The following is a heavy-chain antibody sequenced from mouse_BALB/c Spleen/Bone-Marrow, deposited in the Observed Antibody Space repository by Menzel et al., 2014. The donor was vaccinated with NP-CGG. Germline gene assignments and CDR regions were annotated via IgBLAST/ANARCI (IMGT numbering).Heavy chain of an antibody. J-gene: IGHJ1*01. D-gene: IGHD2-4*01. Sequence: VKLVESGPGLVAPSQSLSITCTVSGFSLTGYGVNWVRQPPEKGLEWLGMIWGDGNTDYNSDLKSRLSISEDNSKSQVFLKMNSLQTDDTARYYCARVYYDYDWWYFDVWGAGTTVTVSS. CDR2: IWGDGNT. V-gene: IGHV2-6-7*01. CDR1: GFSLTGYG. CDR3: ARVYYDYDWWYFDV.